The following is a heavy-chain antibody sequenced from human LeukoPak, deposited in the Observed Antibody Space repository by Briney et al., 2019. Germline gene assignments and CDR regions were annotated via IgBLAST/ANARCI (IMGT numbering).Heavy chain of an antibody. CDR2: INHSGST. Sequence: LETLSLTCAVYGGSFSGYYWSWIRQPPGKGLEWIGEINHSGSTNYNPSLKSRVTISVDTSKNQFSLKLSSVTAADTAVYYCARGPPTDRETQHFDYWGQGTLVTVSS. J-gene: IGHJ4*02. CDR3: ARGPPTDRETQHFDY. D-gene: IGHD1-26*01. CDR1: GGSFSGYY. V-gene: IGHV4-34*01.